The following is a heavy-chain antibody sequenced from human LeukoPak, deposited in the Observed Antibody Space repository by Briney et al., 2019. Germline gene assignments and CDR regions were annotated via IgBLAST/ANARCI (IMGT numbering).Heavy chain of an antibody. Sequence: ASVKVSCKASGYTFTSYDINWVRQATGQGLECMGWMNPNSGNTGYAQKFQGRVTMTRNTSISTAYMELSSLRSEDTAVYYCARSIAAAGTGWFDPWGQGTLVTVSS. D-gene: IGHD6-13*01. V-gene: IGHV1-8*01. CDR1: GYTFTSYD. CDR2: MNPNSGNT. J-gene: IGHJ5*02. CDR3: ARSIAAAGTGWFDP.